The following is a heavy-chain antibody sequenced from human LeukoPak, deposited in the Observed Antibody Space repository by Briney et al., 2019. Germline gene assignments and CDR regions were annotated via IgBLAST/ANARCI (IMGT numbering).Heavy chain of an antibody. Sequence: PSETLSLTCTVSGYSISSGYYWGWIRQPPGKGLEWIGSIYHSGSTYYNPSLKSRVTISVDTSKNQFSQKLSSVTAADTAVYYCARDLRSSASNNWFDPWGQGTLVTVSS. V-gene: IGHV4-38-2*02. J-gene: IGHJ5*02. D-gene: IGHD2-2*01. CDR1: GYSISSGYY. CDR3: ARDLRSSASNNWFDP. CDR2: IYHSGST.